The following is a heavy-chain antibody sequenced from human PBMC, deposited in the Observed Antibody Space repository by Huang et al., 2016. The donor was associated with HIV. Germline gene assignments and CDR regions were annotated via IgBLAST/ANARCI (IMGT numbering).Heavy chain of an antibody. D-gene: IGHD5-12*01. CDR2: VNPNNGAT. Sequence: QVQLVQSGAEVKKPGASVKVSCKPSGYAFAAYFIHWVRQAPGQGLEWMAWVNPNNGATNYDQKFLGRLTVTGDTSMRTAYMELSGLTSDDTAKYYCTRDGVAPDEEFDYWGQGTVIIVSS. J-gene: IGHJ4*02. CDR3: TRDGVAPDEEFDY. CDR1: GYAFAAYF. V-gene: IGHV1-2*02.